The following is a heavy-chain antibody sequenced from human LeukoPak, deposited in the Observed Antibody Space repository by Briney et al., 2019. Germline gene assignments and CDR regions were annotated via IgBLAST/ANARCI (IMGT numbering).Heavy chain of an antibody. CDR3: AKDHRRGSGSYYNDY. Sequence: GGSLRLSCAASGFTFSSYEMNWVRQAPGKGLEWVSYISSSGSTIYYADSVKGRFTISRDHSKNTLYLQMNSLRAEDTAVYYCAKDHRRGSGSYYNDYWGQGTLVTVSS. V-gene: IGHV3-48*03. CDR2: ISSSGSTI. J-gene: IGHJ4*02. D-gene: IGHD3-10*01. CDR1: GFTFSSYE.